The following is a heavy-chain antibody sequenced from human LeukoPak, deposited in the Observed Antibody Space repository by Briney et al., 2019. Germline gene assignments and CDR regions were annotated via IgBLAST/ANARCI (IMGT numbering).Heavy chain of an antibody. CDR2: IYSSGST. CDR3: AKVRGSSSD. D-gene: IGHD6-6*01. CDR1: GGSICGYY. Sequence: PSETLSLTCTVSGGSICGYYWSWIRQPAGKGLEWIGQIYSSGSTNYNPSLKSRVTMSVDTSKNQFSLRLTSVTAADTAVYYCAKVRGSSSDWGQGTLVTVSS. V-gene: IGHV4-4*07. J-gene: IGHJ4*02.